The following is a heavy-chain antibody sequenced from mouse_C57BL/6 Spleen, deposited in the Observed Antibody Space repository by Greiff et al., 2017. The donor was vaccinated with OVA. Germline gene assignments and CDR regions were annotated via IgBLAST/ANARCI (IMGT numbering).Heavy chain of an antibody. CDR1: GYTFTSYW. D-gene: IGHD1-1*01. CDR3: ARSPITTVVGKLAY. J-gene: IGHJ3*01. Sequence: QVQLQQPGAELVKPGASVKLSCKASGYTFTSYWMHWVKQRPGQGLEWIGLIHPNSGSTNYNEKFKSKATLTVDKSSSTAYMQLSSLTSEDSAVYYCARSPITTVVGKLAYWGQGTLVTVSA. CDR2: IHPNSGST. V-gene: IGHV1-64*01.